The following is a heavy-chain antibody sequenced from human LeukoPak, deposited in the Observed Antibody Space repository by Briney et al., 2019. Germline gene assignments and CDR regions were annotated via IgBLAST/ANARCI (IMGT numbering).Heavy chain of an antibody. CDR1: GGTFSRYA. V-gene: IGHV1-69*13. CDR3: ARGSSDDTRMARPFAY. J-gene: IGHJ4*02. D-gene: IGHD5-24*01. Sequence: SVEVSCKDSGGTFSRYAINWVRHAPGQGPEWMGGTIPIFGTAKYVQKFQGRVTITADQSTNTAYMELSRLRSEDTAIYYCARGSSDDTRMARPFAYWGQGSLLTVSS. CDR2: TIPIFGTA.